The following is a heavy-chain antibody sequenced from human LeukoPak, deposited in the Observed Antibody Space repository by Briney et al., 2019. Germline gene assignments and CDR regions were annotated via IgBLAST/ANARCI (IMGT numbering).Heavy chain of an antibody. J-gene: IGHJ4*02. CDR3: ARGRYNWNRGYFDY. V-gene: IGHV4-39*07. D-gene: IGHD1-20*01. CDR1: GGSISSNSYY. CDR2: IYYSGST. Sequence: PSETLSLTCTVSGGSISSNSYYWGWFRQPPGKGLEWIGSIYYSGSTYYNPSLKSRVTISVDTSKNQFSLKLSSVTAADTAVYYCARGRYNWNRGYFDYWGQGTLVTVSS.